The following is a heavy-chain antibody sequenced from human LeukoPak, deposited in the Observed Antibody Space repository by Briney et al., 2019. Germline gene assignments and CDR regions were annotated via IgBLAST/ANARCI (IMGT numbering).Heavy chain of an antibody. CDR1: GGSISSGDYY. Sequence: SETLSLTCTVSGGSISSGDYYWSWVRQPPGTGLEWVGYIYYSGSTYYNPSLKSRVTISVDTSKNQFSLKLSSVTAADTAVYYCARIPNEIARGTNWFDPWGQGTLVTVSS. V-gene: IGHV4-30-4*01. CDR3: ARIPNEIARGTNWFDP. J-gene: IGHJ5*02. CDR2: IYYSGST. D-gene: IGHD1-1*01.